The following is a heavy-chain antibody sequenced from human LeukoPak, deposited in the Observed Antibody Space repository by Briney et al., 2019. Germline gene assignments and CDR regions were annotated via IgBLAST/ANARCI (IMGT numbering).Heavy chain of an antibody. D-gene: IGHD3-10*01. CDR3: AREERGENYYGSGSYLGY. CDR2: IIPIFGTA. J-gene: IGHJ4*02. Sequence: ASVKVSCKASGGTFSSYAISWVRQAPGQGLEWMGGIIPIFGTANYAQKFQGRVTITADESTSTAYMELSSLRSEDTAVYYCAREERGENYYGSGSYLGYWGQGTLVTVSS. V-gene: IGHV1-69*13. CDR1: GGTFSSYA.